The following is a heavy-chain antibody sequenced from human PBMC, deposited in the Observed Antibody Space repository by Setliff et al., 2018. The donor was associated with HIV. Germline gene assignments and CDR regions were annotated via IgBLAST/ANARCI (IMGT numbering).Heavy chain of an antibody. CDR3: ARRAFKDGYKRSYFDY. D-gene: IGHD5-12*01. CDR2: VYFNGVT. CDR1: GASITNSGFL. V-gene: IGHV4-39*07. Sequence: SETLSLTCTVSGASITNSGFLWGWLRQPPGKRLEWIGSVYFNGVTDYNASLKSRVTMSRDTSKNQFSLKLSSVTAADTAVYYCARRAFKDGYKRSYFDYWGQGTLVTVSS. J-gene: IGHJ4*02.